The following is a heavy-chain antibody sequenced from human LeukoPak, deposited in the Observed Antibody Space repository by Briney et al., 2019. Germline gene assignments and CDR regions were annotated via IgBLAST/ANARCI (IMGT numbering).Heavy chain of an antibody. Sequence: ASVKVSCKASGYAFTSYYMHWVREAPGQGLEWMGIINPSGGSTSYAQKFQGRVTMTTDTSTSTVYMELSSLRSEDTAVYYCARASSWQDDYWGQGTLVTVSS. CDR1: GYAFTSYY. J-gene: IGHJ4*02. V-gene: IGHV1-46*03. D-gene: IGHD6-13*01. CDR2: INPSGGST. CDR3: ARASSWQDDY.